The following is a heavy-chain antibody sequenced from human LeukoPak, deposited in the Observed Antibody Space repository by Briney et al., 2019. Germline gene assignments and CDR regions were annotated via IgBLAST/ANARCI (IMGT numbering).Heavy chain of an antibody. Sequence: GGSLRLSCAASGFSFSTYGMHWVRQAPGKGLEWVALVWNAGTNTYYADSVKGRFTISRDNSKNTLYLQMNSLRAEDTAVYYCAGDTPPGGDYYFDYWGQGTLVIVSS. CDR3: AGDTPPGGDYYFDY. D-gene: IGHD3-16*01. J-gene: IGHJ4*02. CDR2: VWNAGTNT. CDR1: GFSFSTYG. V-gene: IGHV3-33*01.